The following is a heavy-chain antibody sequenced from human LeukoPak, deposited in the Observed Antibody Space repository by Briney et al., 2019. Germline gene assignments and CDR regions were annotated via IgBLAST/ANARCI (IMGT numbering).Heavy chain of an antibody. CDR1: GYTFTSYG. J-gene: IGHJ4*02. CDR3: ATSNWSGSTVDY. Sequence: ASVKVSCKASGYTFTSYGISWVRQAPGQGLEWMGWISAYNGNTNYAQKFQGWVTMTRDTSISTAYMELSRLRSDDTAVYYCATSNWSGSTVDYWGQGTLVTVSS. D-gene: IGHD1-20*01. CDR2: ISAYNGNT. V-gene: IGHV1-18*01.